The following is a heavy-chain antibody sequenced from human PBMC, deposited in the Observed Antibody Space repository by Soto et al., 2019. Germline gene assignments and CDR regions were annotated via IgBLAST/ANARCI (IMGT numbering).Heavy chain of an antibody. V-gene: IGHV4-59*08. CDR1: GGSISGYY. CDR3: ARRYGSCFDY. Sequence: SETLSLTCTVSGGSISGYYWSWIRQPPGKGLEWIGYISYSGSTNHNPSLKGRVTTSVDTSKNQFSLKLSSVTAADTAMYYCARRYGSCFDYWGQGTLVTVS. CDR2: ISYSGST. D-gene: IGHD5-18*01. J-gene: IGHJ4*02.